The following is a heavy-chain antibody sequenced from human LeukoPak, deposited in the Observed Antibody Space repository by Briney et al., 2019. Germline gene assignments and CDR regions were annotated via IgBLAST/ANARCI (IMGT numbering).Heavy chain of an antibody. D-gene: IGHD3-10*01. J-gene: IGHJ6*02. CDR1: GFTFSSYW. V-gene: IGHV3-74*01. Sequence: GGSLRLSCAASGFTFSSYWMHWVRQAPGKGLVWVSRINSDGSSTSYADSVKGRFTISRDNAKNTLYLQMNSLRAEDTAVYYCARDREVTMVRGVSYYYYYGMDVWGQGTTVTVSS. CDR2: INSDGSST. CDR3: ARDREVTMVRGVSYYYYYGMDV.